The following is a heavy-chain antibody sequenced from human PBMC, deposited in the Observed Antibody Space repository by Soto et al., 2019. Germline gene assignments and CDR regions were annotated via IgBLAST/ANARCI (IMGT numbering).Heavy chain of an antibody. V-gene: IGHV3-74*01. CDR2: INRDGSSI. CDR1: GFTFSNYW. Sequence: EVQLVESGGGLVQPGGSLRLSCAASGFTFSNYWMDWVRQAPGKGLVWVSRINRDGSSISYADSVKGRVTISRDNAKNMLYLQMTSLRAEDTAVYCCASDGGRGGDLDYWGQGTLVTVSS. D-gene: IGHD2-21*02. J-gene: IGHJ4*02. CDR3: ASDGGRGGDLDY.